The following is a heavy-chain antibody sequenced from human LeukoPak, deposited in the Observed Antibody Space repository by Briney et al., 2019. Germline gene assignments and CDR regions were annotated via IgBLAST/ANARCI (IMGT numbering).Heavy chain of an antibody. Sequence: ASVKVSCKASGYTVTGYYMHWVRQAPGQGLEWMGWINPNSGGTNYAQKFQGRVTMTRDTSISTAYMELSRLRSDDTAVYYCARGPGSATPYFDYWGQGTLVTVSS. CDR3: ARGPGSATPYFDY. V-gene: IGHV1-2*02. CDR2: INPNSGGT. CDR1: GYTVTGYY. J-gene: IGHJ4*02. D-gene: IGHD2-15*01.